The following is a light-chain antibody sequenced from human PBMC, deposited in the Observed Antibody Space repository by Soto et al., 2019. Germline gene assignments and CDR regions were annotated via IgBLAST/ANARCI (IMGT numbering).Light chain of an antibody. V-gene: IGKV1-9*01. J-gene: IGKJ2*01. CDR1: QGISSY. CDR3: QQLNG. CDR2: AAS. Sequence: DIQLTQSPSFLSASVGDRVTITCRASQGISSYLAWYQQKPGKAPKLLIYAASTLQSGVPSRFSGSGSGTEFTRTISSLQPEDFATNYCQQLNGFGQGTKLEIK.